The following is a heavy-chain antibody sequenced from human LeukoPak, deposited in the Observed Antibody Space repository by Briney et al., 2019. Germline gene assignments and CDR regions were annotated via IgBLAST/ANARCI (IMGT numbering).Heavy chain of an antibody. CDR1: GFTFSSYW. CDR2: IKQDGSVK. J-gene: IGHJ4*02. Sequence: GGSLRLSCAASGFTFSSYWMSWVRQAPGKGLEWVANIKQDGSVKYYVDSVKGRFTISRDNAKNSLYLQMNSLRAEDTAVYYCARDRDDYYGSGSSHYWGQGTLVTVSS. V-gene: IGHV3-7*01. CDR3: ARDRDDYYGSGSSHY. D-gene: IGHD3-10*01.